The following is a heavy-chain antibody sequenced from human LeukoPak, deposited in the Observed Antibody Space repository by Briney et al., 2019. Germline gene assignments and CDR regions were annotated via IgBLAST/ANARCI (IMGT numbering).Heavy chain of an antibody. J-gene: IGHJ4*02. CDR1: GFTFSTYG. CDR3: AKISIHDSSPYIDS. V-gene: IGHV3-30*18. D-gene: IGHD3-22*01. CDR2: IAYDGTTK. Sequence: GGSLRLSCAASGFTFSTYGMHWVRQALGKGLEWVAGIAYDGTTKYHADSVKGRFTISGDNSRNTLYLEMNSLRTEDTAVYYCAKISIHDSSPYIDSWGQGTLVTVSS.